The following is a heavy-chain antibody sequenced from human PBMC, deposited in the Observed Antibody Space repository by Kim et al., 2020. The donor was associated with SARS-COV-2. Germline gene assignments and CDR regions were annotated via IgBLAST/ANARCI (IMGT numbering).Heavy chain of an antibody. J-gene: IGHJ6*02. Sequence: SETLSLTCAVYGGSFGGHFWAWIRQPPGKGLEWIGEITDSATTKYNPSLQSRVTISLDRSKNQFSLRLSSVTAADTAVYSCAKWDFYYGFDVWGQGTTVTVSS. CDR2: ITDSATT. D-gene: IGHD2-8*01. CDR3: AKWDFYYGFDV. CDR1: GGSFGGHF. V-gene: IGHV4-34*01.